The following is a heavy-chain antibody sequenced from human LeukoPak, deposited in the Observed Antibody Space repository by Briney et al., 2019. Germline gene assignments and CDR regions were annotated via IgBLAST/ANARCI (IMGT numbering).Heavy chain of an antibody. V-gene: IGHV1-18*01. Sequence: ASVKVSCKTSGDTFSIYGISWVRQAPGQGLEWMGWISAYNGNAVYEQNLQGRFTMPTDTSTSTAYMELRSLRSDDTAVYYCARQADFGALLSPDHWGQGTLVTV. D-gene: IGHD3-10*01. CDR1: GDTFSIYG. CDR2: ISAYNGNA. J-gene: IGHJ4*02. CDR3: ARQADFGALLSPDH.